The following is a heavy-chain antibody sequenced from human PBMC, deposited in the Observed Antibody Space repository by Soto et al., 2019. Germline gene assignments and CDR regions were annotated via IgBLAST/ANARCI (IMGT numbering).Heavy chain of an antibody. V-gene: IGHV1-69*13. D-gene: IGHD3-22*01. CDR3: ATPTTKTYYYDSSGYSFDY. CDR1: GGTFSSYA. CDR2: IIPIFGTA. J-gene: IGHJ4*02. Sequence: VASVKVSCKASGGTFSSYAISWVRQAPGQGLEWMGGIIPIFGTANYAQKFQGRVTITADESTSTAYMELSSLRSEDTAVYYCATPTTKTYYYDSSGYSFDYWGQGTLVTVSS.